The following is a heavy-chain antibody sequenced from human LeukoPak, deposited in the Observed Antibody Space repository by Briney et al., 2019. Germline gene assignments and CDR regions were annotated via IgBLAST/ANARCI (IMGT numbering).Heavy chain of an antibody. CDR3: AKDPHSTPEYFQH. CDR2: ISGSGGST. Sequence: GGSLRLSCAASGFTFSSYAMSWVRQAPGKGLEWVSAISGSGGSTYYADSVKGRFTISRDNSKNTLYPQMNSLRAEDTAVYYCAKDPHSTPEYFQHWGQGTLVAVSS. D-gene: IGHD2-15*01. CDR1: GFTFSSYA. V-gene: IGHV3-23*01. J-gene: IGHJ1*01.